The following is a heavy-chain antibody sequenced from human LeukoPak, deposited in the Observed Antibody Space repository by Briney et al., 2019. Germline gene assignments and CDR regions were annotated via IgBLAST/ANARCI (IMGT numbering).Heavy chain of an antibody. CDR3: TRVVPAVSGMDV. V-gene: IGHV3-73*01. CDR1: GFTLSDSS. D-gene: IGHD2-2*01. Sequence: AGGSLRLSCAASGFTLSDSSLHWVRQASGKGLEWVGRIRSKAYSYATAYAASVKGRFTISRDDSKNTAYLQMNSLNTEDTAVYYCTRVVPAVSGMDVWGQGTTDTVSS. J-gene: IGHJ6*02. CDR2: IRSKAYSYAT.